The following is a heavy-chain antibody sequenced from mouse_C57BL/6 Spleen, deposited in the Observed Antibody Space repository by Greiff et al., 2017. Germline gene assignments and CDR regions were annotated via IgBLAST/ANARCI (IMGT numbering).Heavy chain of an antibody. CDR2: IRLKSDNYAT. Sequence: EVQVVESGGGLVQPGGSMKLSCVASGFTFSNYWMNWVRQSPEKGLEWVAQIRLKSDNYATHYAESVKGRFTISRDDSKSSVYLQMNNLRAEDTGIYYCTISYYLDYWGQGTTLTVSA. V-gene: IGHV6-3*01. CDR3: TISYYLDY. J-gene: IGHJ2*01. CDR1: GFTFSNYW.